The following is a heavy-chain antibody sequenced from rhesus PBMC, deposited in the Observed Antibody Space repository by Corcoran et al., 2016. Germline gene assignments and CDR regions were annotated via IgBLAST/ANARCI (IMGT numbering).Heavy chain of an antibody. V-gene: IGHV3-100*02. CDR2: ISESGGTI. D-gene: IGHD6-25*01. CDR3: TRDGAAARFDD. CDR1: GFTFSSYE. Sequence: DVQLVESGGDLVKPGGSLRLSCVASGFTFSSYEMHWVRQAPGKGLEWVSVISESGGTIYYADYVKGRFTIARDNAKNSLFLQMNSLRAEDTAVYYCTRDGAAARFDDWGQGVLVTVSS. J-gene: IGHJ4*01.